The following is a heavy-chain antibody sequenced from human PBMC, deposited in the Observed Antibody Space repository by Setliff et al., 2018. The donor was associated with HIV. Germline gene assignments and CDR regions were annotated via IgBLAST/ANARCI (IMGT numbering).Heavy chain of an antibody. CDR3: ARENGRTNYYYYYGLDV. CDR2: IYTSGST. CDR1: GVSISSGTYY. Sequence: SETLSLTCTVSGVSISSGTYYWSWVRQPAGKGLEWIGRIYTSGSTNYNPSLKSRVTISLDTSKNQFSLKLSSVTAADTAVYYCARENGRTNYYYYYGLDVWGQGTPVTVSS. J-gene: IGHJ6*02. V-gene: IGHV4-61*02.